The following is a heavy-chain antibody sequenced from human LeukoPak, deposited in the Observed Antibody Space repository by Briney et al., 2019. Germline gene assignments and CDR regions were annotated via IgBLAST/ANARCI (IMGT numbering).Heavy chain of an antibody. CDR3: ARVGYYDSSGYYPLYY. D-gene: IGHD3-22*01. V-gene: IGHV1-69*05. CDR1: GGTFSSYA. Sequence: ASVKVSCKASGGTFSSYATSWVRQAPGQGLEWMGRIIPIFGTANYAQKFQGRVTITTDESTSTAYMELSSLRSEDTAVYYCARVGYYDSSGYYPLYYWGQGTLVTVSS. J-gene: IGHJ4*02. CDR2: IIPIFGTA.